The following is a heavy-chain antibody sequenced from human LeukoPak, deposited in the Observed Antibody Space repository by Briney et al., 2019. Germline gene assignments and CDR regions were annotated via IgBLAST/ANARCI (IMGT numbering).Heavy chain of an antibody. V-gene: IGHV4-59*01. D-gene: IGHD1-26*01. Sequence: PSETLSLTCTIYGGSISTYYWSWIRQPPGKGLEWIGYIYYSGITNYNPSLKSRVTISVDTSKNQFSLKLSSVTAADTAVYYCARDSRRELLHAFDIWGQGTMVTVSS. CDR1: GGSISTYY. CDR3: ARDSRRELLHAFDI. J-gene: IGHJ3*02. CDR2: IYYSGIT.